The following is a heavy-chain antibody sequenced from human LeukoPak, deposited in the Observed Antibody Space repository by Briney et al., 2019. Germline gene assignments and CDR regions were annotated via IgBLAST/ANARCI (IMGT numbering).Heavy chain of an antibody. CDR1: GFTFSSYS. CDR2: ISSSSSYI. CDR3: ARGIQPPKYYGSGSDTFDI. D-gene: IGHD3-10*01. V-gene: IGHV3-21*01. Sequence: GGSLRLSCAASGFTFSSYSMNWVRQAPGKGLEWVSSISSSSSYIYYADSVKGRFTISRDNAKNSLYLQMNSLRAEDTAVYYCARGIQPPKYYGSGSDTFDIWGQGTMVTVSS. J-gene: IGHJ3*02.